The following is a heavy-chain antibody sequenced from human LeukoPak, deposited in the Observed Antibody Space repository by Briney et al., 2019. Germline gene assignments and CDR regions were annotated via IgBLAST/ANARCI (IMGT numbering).Heavy chain of an antibody. CDR3: AGGRGDYVWGSYRYGEFDY. CDR2: ISSGSTI. D-gene: IGHD3-16*02. J-gene: IGHJ4*02. CDR1: GFTFSSYE. Sequence: GGSLRLSCAASGFTFSSYEMNWVRQAPGKGLEWVSYISSGSTIYYADSVKGRFTISRDNAKNSLYLQMNSLRAEDTAVYYCAGGRGDYVWGSYRYGEFDYWGQGTLVTVSS. V-gene: IGHV3-48*03.